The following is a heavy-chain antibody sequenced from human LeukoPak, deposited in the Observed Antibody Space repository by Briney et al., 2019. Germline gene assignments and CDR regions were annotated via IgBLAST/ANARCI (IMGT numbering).Heavy chain of an antibody. D-gene: IGHD6-19*01. J-gene: IGHJ4*02. CDR2: INHSGST. V-gene: IGHV4-39*01. Sequence: PSETLSLTCTVSGDSINSRSYYWDWIRQPPGKGLEWIGEINHSGSTNYNPSLRSRVTVSVHTSKNQLSLKLSSVTAADTAVYYCARQWLVSPLFDYWGQGTLVTVSS. CDR1: GDSINSRSYY. CDR3: ARQWLVSPLFDY.